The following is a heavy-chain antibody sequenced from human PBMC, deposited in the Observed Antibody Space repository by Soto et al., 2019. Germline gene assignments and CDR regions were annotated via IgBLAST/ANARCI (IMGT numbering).Heavy chain of an antibody. Sequence: KPSETLSLTCTVSGGSISSYYWSWIRQPPGKGLEWIGYIYYSGSTNYNPSLKSRVTISVDTSKNQFSLKLSSVTAADTAVYYCARAAGRWLQFFDYWGQGTLVTVSS. D-gene: IGHD5-12*01. CDR3: ARAAGRWLQFFDY. V-gene: IGHV4-59*01. CDR2: IYYSGST. CDR1: GGSISSYY. J-gene: IGHJ4*02.